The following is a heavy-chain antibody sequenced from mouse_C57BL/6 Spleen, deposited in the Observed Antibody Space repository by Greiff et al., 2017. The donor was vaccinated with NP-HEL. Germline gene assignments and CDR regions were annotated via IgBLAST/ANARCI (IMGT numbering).Heavy chain of an antibody. V-gene: IGHV1-18*01. D-gene: IGHD1-1*01. CDR2: INPNNGGT. J-gene: IGHJ3*01. CDR1: GYTFTDYN. CDR3: ARGAYYGSSYPLFAY. Sequence: EVQLQQSGPELVKPGASVKIPCKASGYTFTDYNMDWVKQSHGKSLEWIGDINPNNGGTIYNQKFKGKATLTVDKSSSTAYMELRSLTSEDTAVYYCARGAYYGSSYPLFAYWGQGTLVTVSA.